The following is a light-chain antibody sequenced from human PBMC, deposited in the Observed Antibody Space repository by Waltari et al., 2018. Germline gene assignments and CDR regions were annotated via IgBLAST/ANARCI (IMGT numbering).Light chain of an antibody. CDR2: QDS. Sequence: SYELTQPPSVSVSPGQPASITCSGDKLGDNYACWYQQKPGQSPLLVISQDSKRPSGIPERFSGSNSGNTATLTISGTQAMDEADYYCQAWDSSTYVVFGGGTKLTVL. CDR3: QAWDSSTYVV. J-gene: IGLJ2*01. V-gene: IGLV3-1*01. CDR1: KLGDNY.